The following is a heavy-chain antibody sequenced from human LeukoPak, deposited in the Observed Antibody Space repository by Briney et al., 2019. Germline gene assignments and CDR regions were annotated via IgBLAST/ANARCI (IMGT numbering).Heavy chain of an antibody. CDR3: ARASGGDGSGSYLARFPDY. D-gene: IGHD3-10*01. CDR1: GGSFSGYY. CDR2: INHSGST. Sequence: SETLSLTCAVYGGSFSGYYWSWIRQPPGKGLEWIGEINHSGSTNYNPSLKSRVAISVDTSKNQFSLNLSSVTAADTAMYYCARASGGDGSGSYLARFPDYWGQGTLVTVSS. J-gene: IGHJ4*02. V-gene: IGHV4-34*01.